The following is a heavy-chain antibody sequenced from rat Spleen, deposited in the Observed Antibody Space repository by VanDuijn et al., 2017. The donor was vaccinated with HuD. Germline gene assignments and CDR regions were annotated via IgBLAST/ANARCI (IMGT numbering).Heavy chain of an antibody. J-gene: IGHJ1*01. Sequence: QVQLKESGPGLVQPSQTLSLTCTVAGFSLTSYNVHWVRQPPGKGLEWMGVIWNTGGTQYNSGIKSRLSISRDTSKSQVFLTMSSLQTDDTAIYFCTRSNWEIPYWHFDFWGPGTMVTVSS. CDR1: GFSLTSYN. CDR3: TRSNWEIPYWHFDF. CDR2: IWNTGGT. D-gene: IGHD5-1*01. V-gene: IGHV2-41*01.